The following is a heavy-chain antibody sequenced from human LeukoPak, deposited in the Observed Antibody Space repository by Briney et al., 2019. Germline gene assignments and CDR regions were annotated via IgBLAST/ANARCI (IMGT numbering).Heavy chain of an antibody. J-gene: IGHJ5*02. Sequence: SETLSLTCTVSGGSISSSSYYWGWIRQPPGKGLEWIGSIYYSGSTYYNPSLESRVTISVDTSKNQFSLKLSSVTAADTAVYYCPRVSSSYNWFDPWGQGTLVTVSS. D-gene: IGHD6-13*01. V-gene: IGHV4-39*01. CDR3: PRVSSSYNWFDP. CDR2: IYYSGST. CDR1: GGSISSSSYY.